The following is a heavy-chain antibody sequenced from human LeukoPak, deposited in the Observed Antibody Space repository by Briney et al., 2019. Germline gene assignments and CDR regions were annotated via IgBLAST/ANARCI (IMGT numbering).Heavy chain of an antibody. CDR3: VKNIGYSYRVSYYFDY. J-gene: IGHJ4*02. CDR2: ISGSGGST. CDR1: GFTFSSYA. V-gene: IGHV3-23*01. D-gene: IGHD5-18*01. Sequence: GGSLRLSCAASGFTFSSYAMSWVRQAPGKGLEWVSAISGSGGSTYYADSVKGRFTISRDNSKNTLYLQMNSLRAEDTAVYYCVKNIGYSYRVSYYFDYWGQGTLVTVSS.